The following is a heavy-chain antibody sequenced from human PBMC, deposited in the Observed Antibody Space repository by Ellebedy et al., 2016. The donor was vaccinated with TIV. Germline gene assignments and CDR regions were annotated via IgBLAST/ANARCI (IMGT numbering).Heavy chain of an antibody. CDR3: ASLDVAVANWFDP. J-gene: IGHJ5*02. CDR1: GASIDSGRYC. V-gene: IGHV4-39*01. D-gene: IGHD3-10*02. CDR2: ICYRVNT. Sequence: MPSETLSLTCNVSGASIDSGRYCWAWICQSPGKGLEWIGYICYRVNTYYNPSLKSRVIISADTSKNLFSLRLSSVTAADTAVYYCASLDVAVANWFDPWGHGTLVTVSS.